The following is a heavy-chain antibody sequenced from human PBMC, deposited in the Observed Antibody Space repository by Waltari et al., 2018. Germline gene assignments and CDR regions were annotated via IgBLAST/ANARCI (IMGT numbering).Heavy chain of an antibody. V-gene: IGHV3-53*01. CDR2: IYSGAGT. CDR1: GFLVNSNY. CDR3: AREEGDGYNHDAFDI. J-gene: IGHJ3*02. Sequence: EVRLVESGGDLIQPGGSLRLSCVASGFLVNSNYMNWVRQAPGKGLELVAVIYSGAGTYYADSVKGRFTISRDDSKNTLYLQMNSLRAEDTAMYYCAREEGDGYNHDAFDIWGQGTMVTVSS. D-gene: IGHD5-12*01.